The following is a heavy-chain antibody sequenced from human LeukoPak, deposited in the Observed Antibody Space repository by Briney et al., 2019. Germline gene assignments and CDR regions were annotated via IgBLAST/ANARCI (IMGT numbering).Heavy chain of an antibody. CDR2: IYYSGST. D-gene: IGHD2-15*01. Sequence: SETLSLTCTVSGGSISSSSYYWGWIRQPPGKGLEWIGSIYYSGSTYYNPSLKSRVTISVDTSKNQFSLKLSSVTAADTAVCYCARLPVVVVAEGYFDYWGQGTLVTVSS. V-gene: IGHV4-39*01. CDR3: ARLPVVVVAEGYFDY. CDR1: GGSISSSSYY. J-gene: IGHJ4*02.